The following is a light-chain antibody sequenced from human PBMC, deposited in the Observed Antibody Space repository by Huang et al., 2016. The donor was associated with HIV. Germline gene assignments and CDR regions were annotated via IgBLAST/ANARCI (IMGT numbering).Light chain of an antibody. J-gene: IGKJ4*01. Sequence: IQLTQSPSSLSASVGDTVTITCRASQGTGNYLAWYQQKPGKAPNLLIYGASTLQSGVPSMFSGSGSGTDFTLAISSLQPEDSATYYCQQVNMYPLTFGGGTKVVIK. V-gene: IGKV1-9*01. CDR3: QQVNMYPLT. CDR1: QGTGNY. CDR2: GAS.